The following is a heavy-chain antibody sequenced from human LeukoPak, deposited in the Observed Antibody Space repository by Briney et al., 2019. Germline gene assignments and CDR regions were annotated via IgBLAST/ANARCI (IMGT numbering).Heavy chain of an antibody. CDR1: GFTFSDYA. D-gene: IGHD1-26*01. J-gene: IGHJ3*02. V-gene: IGHV3-23*01. CDR2: ISGGSSGST. Sequence: PGGSLRLSCAASGFTFSDYAMSWVRQAPGKGLEWLSVISGGSSGSTYYADSVKGRFTISRDNSKNTLYLQMNSLRAEDTAVYYCAKVLSEWGALDIWGQGTMVTVSS. CDR3: AKVLSEWGALDI.